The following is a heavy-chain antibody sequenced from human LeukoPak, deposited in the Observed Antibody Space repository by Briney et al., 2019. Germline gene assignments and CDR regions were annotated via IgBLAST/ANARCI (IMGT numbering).Heavy chain of an antibody. CDR3: ARPTRINWYFDL. CDR2: IYTSGST. D-gene: IGHD1-14*01. J-gene: IGHJ2*01. Sequence: SETLSLTCTVSGGSISSYYWSWIRQPPGKGLEWIGYIYTSGSTNYNPSLKSRVTISVDTSKNQFSLKLSSVTAADTAVYYRARPTRINWYFDLWGRGTLVTVSS. CDR1: GGSISSYY. V-gene: IGHV4-4*09.